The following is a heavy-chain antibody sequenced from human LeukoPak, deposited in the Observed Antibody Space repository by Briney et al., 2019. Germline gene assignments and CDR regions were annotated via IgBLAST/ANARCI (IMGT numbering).Heavy chain of an antibody. CDR3: ARDWQWLVKSGNIDY. J-gene: IGHJ4*02. Sequence: GGSLRLSCAASGFTLGSHAMHWVRQAPGKGLEWVAVISYDGSNKYYADYVKGRFTISRDNSKNTLYMQMNSLRAEDTAAYYCARDWQWLVKSGNIDYWGQGTLVTVSS. V-gene: IGHV3-30*04. D-gene: IGHD6-19*01. CDR2: ISYDGSNK. CDR1: GFTLGSHA.